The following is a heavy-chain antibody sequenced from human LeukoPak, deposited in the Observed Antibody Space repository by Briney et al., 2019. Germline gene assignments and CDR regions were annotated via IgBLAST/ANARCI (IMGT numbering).Heavy chain of an antibody. V-gene: IGHV3-30*04. CDR1: GFTFSSYA. D-gene: IGHD3-10*01. CDR2: ISYDGSNK. Sequence: GGSLRLSCAASGFTFSSYAMHWVRQAPGKGLEWVAVISYDGSNKYYADSVKGRFTISRDNSKNTLYLQMNSLRAEDTAVYYCAKDLELAGYWGQGTLVTVSS. J-gene: IGHJ4*02. CDR3: AKDLELAGY.